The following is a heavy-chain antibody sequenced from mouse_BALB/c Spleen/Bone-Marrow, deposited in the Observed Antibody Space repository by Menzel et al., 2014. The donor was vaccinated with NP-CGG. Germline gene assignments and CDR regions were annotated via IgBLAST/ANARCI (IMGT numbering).Heavy chain of an antibody. Sequence: QVQLQQSGAELVRPGSSVKISCKASGYAFSNYWMNWVKRRPGQGLEWIGQIYPGDGDTNYNGKFKGKATLTADKSSSTAYMQLSSLTSEDSAVYCCARGRGWYFDYWGQGTTLTVSS. CDR2: IYPGDGDT. D-gene: IGHD2-3*01. CDR3: ARGRGWYFDY. J-gene: IGHJ2*01. V-gene: IGHV1-80*01. CDR1: GYAFSNYW.